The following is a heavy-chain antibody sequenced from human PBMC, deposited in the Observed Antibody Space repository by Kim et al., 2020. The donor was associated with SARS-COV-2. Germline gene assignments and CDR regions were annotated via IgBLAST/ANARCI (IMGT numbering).Heavy chain of an antibody. J-gene: IGHJ4*02. D-gene: IGHD3-16*01. V-gene: IGHV4-30-2*04. Sequence: YYNPSLKSRVTISVDTSKNQFSLKLSSVTAADTAVYYCARANKRFGYFDYWGQGTLVTVSS. CDR3: ARANKRFGYFDY.